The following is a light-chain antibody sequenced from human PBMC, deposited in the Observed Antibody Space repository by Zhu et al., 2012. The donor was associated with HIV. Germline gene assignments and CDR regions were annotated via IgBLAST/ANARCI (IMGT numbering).Light chain of an antibody. V-gene: IGKV3-20*01. CDR2: GAS. Sequence: VVLTQSPATLSLSPGDKAILSCRASQSVSTSYLAWYQQKVGQPPRLLIYGASSRATGVPVRFTGSGSGTDFTLIINRLEPEDFAVYFCQRYRSSPPLYIFGQGTKLEIK. CDR1: QSVSTSY. J-gene: IGKJ2*01. CDR3: QRYRSSPPLYI.